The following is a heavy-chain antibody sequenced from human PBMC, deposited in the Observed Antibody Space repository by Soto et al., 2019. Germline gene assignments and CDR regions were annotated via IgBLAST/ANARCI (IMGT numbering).Heavy chain of an antibody. CDR1: GYTFTGHY. D-gene: IGHD5-12*01. J-gene: IGHJ4*02. V-gene: IGHV1-2*02. Sequence: ASVKISCKSSGYTFTGHYIHWVRQAPEQGPEWMGEIGPESGATRYAQKFQGRVTMTMDMSITTVYMELSNLSPDDTAVYYCGRGRSGQIVVFYWAQGNPVTGSS. CDR2: IGPESGAT. CDR3: GRGRSGQIVVFY.